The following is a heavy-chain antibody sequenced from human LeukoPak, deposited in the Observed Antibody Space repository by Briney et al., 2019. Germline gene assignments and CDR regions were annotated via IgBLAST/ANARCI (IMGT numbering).Heavy chain of an antibody. Sequence: PSVTLSLTCTVSGGSISSYYWSWIRQPPGKGLEWIGYIYYSGSTNYNPSLKSRVTISVDTSKNQFSLKLSSVTAADTAVYYCARVGATTFDYWGQGTLVTVSS. D-gene: IGHD1-26*01. CDR2: IYYSGST. J-gene: IGHJ4*02. CDR1: GGSISSYY. CDR3: ARVGATTFDY. V-gene: IGHV4-59*01.